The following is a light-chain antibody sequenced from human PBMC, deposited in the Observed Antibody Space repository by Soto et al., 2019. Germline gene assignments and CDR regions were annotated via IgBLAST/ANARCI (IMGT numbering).Light chain of an antibody. CDR2: SNN. CDR3: QSYDSSLSNSGCV. J-gene: IGLJ1*01. V-gene: IGLV1-44*01. CDR1: SSNIGSNT. Sequence: QSVLTQPPSSSGTPGQRVTISCYGSSSNIGSNTVNWYRQLPGTAPKLLIYSNNQRPSGVPDRFSGSKSGTSASLAITGLQAEDEADYYCQSYDSSLSNSGCVFGTGNKVTVL.